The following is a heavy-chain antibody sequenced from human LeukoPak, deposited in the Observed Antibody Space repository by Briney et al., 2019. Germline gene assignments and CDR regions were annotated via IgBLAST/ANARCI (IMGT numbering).Heavy chain of an antibody. CDR3: MRLNYYDSGSYYNVNYNWFDP. Sequence: GESLKISCKGSGYSFTNYWIGWVRQMPGKGLEWMGIMYPGDSNTRYSPSFQGQVTNSADKSITTAYLQWSSLKASDTAMYYCMRLNYYDSGSYYNVNYNWFDPWGQGTLVTVSS. CDR2: MYPGDSNT. CDR1: GYSFTNYW. D-gene: IGHD3-10*01. J-gene: IGHJ5*02. V-gene: IGHV5-51*01.